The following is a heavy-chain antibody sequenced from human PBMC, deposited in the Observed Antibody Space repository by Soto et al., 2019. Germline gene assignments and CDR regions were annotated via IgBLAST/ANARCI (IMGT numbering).Heavy chain of an antibody. Sequence: LRLSCVVSGFTFSSYSINWVRQAPGKGLEWVSSISSSSSYIYYADSVKGRFTISRDNAKNSLYLQMNSLRAEDTAVYYCARVKDSSGYYPDYWGQGTLVTVSS. CDR3: ARVKDSSGYYPDY. CDR2: ISSSSSYI. V-gene: IGHV3-21*01. CDR1: GFTFSSYS. J-gene: IGHJ4*02. D-gene: IGHD3-22*01.